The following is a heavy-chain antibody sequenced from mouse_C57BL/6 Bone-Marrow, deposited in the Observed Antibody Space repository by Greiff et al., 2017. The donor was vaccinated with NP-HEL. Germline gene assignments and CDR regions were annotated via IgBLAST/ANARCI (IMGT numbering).Heavy chain of an antibody. CDR3: ARHPYYYGSSGSAMDY. D-gene: IGHD1-1*01. Sequence: QVQLKESGPGLVAPSQSLSITCTVSGFSLTSYGVHWVRQPPGKGLEWLVVIWSDGSTTYNSALKSRLSISKDNSKSQVFLKMNSLQTDDTAMYYCARHPYYYGSSGSAMDYWGQGTSVTVSS. CDR2: IWSDGST. V-gene: IGHV2-6-1*01. J-gene: IGHJ4*01. CDR1: GFSLTSYG.